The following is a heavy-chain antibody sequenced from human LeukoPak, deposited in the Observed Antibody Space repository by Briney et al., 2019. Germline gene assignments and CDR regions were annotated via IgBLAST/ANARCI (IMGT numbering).Heavy chain of an antibody. V-gene: IGHV3-9*01. CDR1: GFTFDDYA. Sequence: GGSLRLSCAASGFTFDDYAMHWVRQAPGKGLEWVSGTSWNSGSIGYADSVKGRFTISRDNAKNSLYLQMNSLRAEDTALYYCAKDSGLWSTKYYFDYWGQGTLVTVSS. CDR2: TSWNSGSI. CDR3: AKDSGLWSTKYYFDY. J-gene: IGHJ4*02. D-gene: IGHD5-18*01.